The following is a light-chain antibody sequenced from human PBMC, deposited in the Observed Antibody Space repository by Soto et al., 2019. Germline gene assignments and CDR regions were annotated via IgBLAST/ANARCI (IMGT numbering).Light chain of an antibody. J-gene: IGKJ4*01. V-gene: IGKV3-20*01. CDR3: QQYGSSPLT. CDR2: GAT. Sequence: EIVVTQSPGTRSLSPGERATLSCRASQSVSSSYLAWYQHKPGQAPRLLIYGATSRATGIPDRFSGSGSGTDSPLTISRLEPEDFAVYYCQQYGSSPLTFGGGTKVDTK. CDR1: QSVSSSY.